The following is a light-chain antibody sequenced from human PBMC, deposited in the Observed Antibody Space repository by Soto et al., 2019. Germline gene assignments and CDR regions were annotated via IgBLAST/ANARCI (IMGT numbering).Light chain of an antibody. CDR3: CSSAGSNVV. J-gene: IGLJ2*01. Sequence: QSALTQPRSVSGSPGQSVTISCTGTSSDVGGYNYVSWYQHHPGKAPQPLIYDVSKRPSGVPDRFSGSKSGNTASLTISGLQAEDEADYSCCSSAGSNVVFGGGTKLTVL. CDR1: SSDVGGYNY. CDR2: DVS. V-gene: IGLV2-11*01.